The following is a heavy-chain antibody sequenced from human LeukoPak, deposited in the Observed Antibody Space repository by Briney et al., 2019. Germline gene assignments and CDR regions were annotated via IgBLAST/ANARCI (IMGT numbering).Heavy chain of an antibody. V-gene: IGHV3-7*01. D-gene: IGHD3-22*01. J-gene: IGHJ3*02. CDR2: IKQDGSEE. CDR1: GFSFSAYW. Sequence: GGSLRLSCSASGFSFSAYWMSWVRQAPGKGLEWVANIKQDGSEEHYVDSVKGRFTISRDNAKNSLYLQMNSLRAEDTAVYYCARAGVITTTDAFDIWGQGTMVTVSS. CDR3: ARAGVITTTDAFDI.